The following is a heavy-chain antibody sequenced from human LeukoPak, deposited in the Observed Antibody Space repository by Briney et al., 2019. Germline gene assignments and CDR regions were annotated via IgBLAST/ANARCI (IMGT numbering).Heavy chain of an antibody. J-gene: IGHJ4*02. Sequence: QLGGSLRLSCAASGFTFSSYWIHWVRQAPGKGLVWVSRINMDGSYTNYADSVKGRFTISRDNAKNTLYLQMNSLRPEDTAVYHCASDMTGYHDYWGQGTLVTVSS. V-gene: IGHV3-74*01. CDR3: ASDMTGYHDY. CDR2: INMDGSYT. CDR1: GFTFSSYW. D-gene: IGHD3-9*01.